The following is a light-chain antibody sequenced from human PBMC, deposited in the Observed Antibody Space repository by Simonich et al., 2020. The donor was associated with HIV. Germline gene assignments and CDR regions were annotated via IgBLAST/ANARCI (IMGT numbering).Light chain of an antibody. V-gene: IGKV4-1*01. CDR3: QQYYSTPGT. CDR1: QSFLYSSNNKNY. Sequence: DIVMTQSPDSLAVSLGERATINCKSSQSFLYSSNNKNYLAWYQQKPGQPPKLLIYWASTRESGVPDRFSGSGSGTDFTLTISSLQAEDVAVYYCQQYYSTPGTFGKGTKVEIK. CDR2: WAS. J-gene: IGKJ1*01.